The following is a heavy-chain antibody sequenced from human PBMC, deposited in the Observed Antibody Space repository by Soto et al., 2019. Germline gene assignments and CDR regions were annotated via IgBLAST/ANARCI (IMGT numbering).Heavy chain of an antibody. V-gene: IGHV1-18*01. J-gene: IGHJ4*02. CDR2: ISAYNGNT. Sequence: ASVKVSCKASGYTFTSYGISWVRQAPGQGLEWMGWISAYNGNTNYAQKLQGRVTMTTDTSTSTAYMELRSLRSDDTAVYYCARERVQMGIHPTPRLIANFDYWGQGTLVTVS. CDR1: GYTFTSYG. D-gene: IGHD6-13*01. CDR3: ARERVQMGIHPTPRLIANFDY.